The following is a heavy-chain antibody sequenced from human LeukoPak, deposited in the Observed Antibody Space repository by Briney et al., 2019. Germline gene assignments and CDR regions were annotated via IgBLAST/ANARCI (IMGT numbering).Heavy chain of an antibody. CDR2: INHSGST. V-gene: IGHV4-34*01. D-gene: IGHD4-17*01. CDR1: GGSFSGYY. J-gene: IGHJ1*01. CDR3: ARGHSPVTTKVSYFQH. Sequence: SETLSLTCAVYGGSFSGYYWSWIRQPPGKGLEWIGEINHSGSTNYNPSLKSRGTILVDTSKNQFSLKLSSVTAADTAVYYCARGHSPVTTKVSYFQHWGQGTLVTVSS.